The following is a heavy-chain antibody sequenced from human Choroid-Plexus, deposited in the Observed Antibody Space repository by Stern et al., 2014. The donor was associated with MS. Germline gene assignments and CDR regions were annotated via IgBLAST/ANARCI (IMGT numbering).Heavy chain of an antibody. V-gene: IGHV3-30*03. D-gene: IGHD3-9*01. CDR3: ARDRHWLTYYFDY. CDR2: ISYDGTTK. CDR1: GFIFSSFG. J-gene: IGHJ4*02. Sequence: MQLVESGGDVVQPGRPLRLSCIGSGFIFSSFGMHWVRQAPGKGLEWVAFISYDGTTKDYAVSVKGRFTISRDNSNNTLWMQMSSLRPEDTAVYYCARDRHWLTYYFDYWGQGSLVTVSS.